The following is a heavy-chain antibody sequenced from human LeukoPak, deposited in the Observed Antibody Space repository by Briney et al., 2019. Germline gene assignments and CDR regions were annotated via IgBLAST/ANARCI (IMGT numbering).Heavy chain of an antibody. CDR3: AKSGFYGDSFYLDY. V-gene: IGHV3-53*01. J-gene: IGHJ4*02. D-gene: IGHD4-17*01. CDR1: GFTVSSNF. CDR2: IFSGGTI. Sequence: GGSLRLSCAASGFTVSSNFMSWVRQAPGKGLEWVSVIFSGGTIYYADSVKGRFTISRDNSKNTLYLQMNSLRAEDTAVYYCAKSGFYGDSFYLDYWGQGTLVTVSS.